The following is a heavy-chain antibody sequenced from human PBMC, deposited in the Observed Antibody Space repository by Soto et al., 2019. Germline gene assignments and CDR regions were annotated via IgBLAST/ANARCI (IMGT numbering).Heavy chain of an antibody. CDR3: ARDGLSGYLYYYYGMDV. D-gene: IGHD3-9*01. CDR1: GFTFSSYA. V-gene: IGHV3-30-3*01. Sequence: GGALRLSCAASGFTFSSYAMHWVRQAPGKGLEWVAVISYDGSNKYYADSVKGRFTISRDNSKNTLYLQMNSLRAEDTAVYYCARDGLSGYLYYYYGMDVWGQGTTVTVSS. CDR2: ISYDGSNK. J-gene: IGHJ6*02.